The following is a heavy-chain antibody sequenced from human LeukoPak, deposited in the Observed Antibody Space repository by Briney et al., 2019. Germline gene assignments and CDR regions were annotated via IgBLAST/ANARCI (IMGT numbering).Heavy chain of an antibody. J-gene: IGHJ4*02. D-gene: IGHD4-17*01. V-gene: IGHV3-23*01. CDR3: AKDRDYYGDYGALFDY. CDR1: GFTFSSYA. Sequence: GGSLRLSCAASGFTFSSYAMSWVRQAPGKGLEWVSAISGSGGSTYYADSVKGRLTISRDNSKNTLYLQMNSLRAEDTAVYYCAKDRDYYGDYGALFDYWGQGTLVTVSS. CDR2: ISGSGGST.